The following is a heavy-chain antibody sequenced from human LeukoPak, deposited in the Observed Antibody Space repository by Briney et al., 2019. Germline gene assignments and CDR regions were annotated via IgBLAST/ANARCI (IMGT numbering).Heavy chain of an antibody. J-gene: IGHJ4*02. D-gene: IGHD6-13*01. Sequence: PGGSLRLSCTPSGFTFGDNAMSWVRQAPGKGLEWVGFTRSKAYGGATEYAASVKGRFTISRDDSKSIAYLQMNSLRTEDTAVYYCTRSSTYLDYWGQGTLVTVSS. CDR2: TRSKAYGGAT. V-gene: IGHV3-49*04. CDR1: GFTFGDNA. CDR3: TRSSTYLDY.